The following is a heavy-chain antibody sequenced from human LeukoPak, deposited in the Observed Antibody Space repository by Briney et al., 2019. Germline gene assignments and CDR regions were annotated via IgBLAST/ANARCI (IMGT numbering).Heavy chain of an antibody. CDR2: ISSSSSYI. CDR3: ARDGGDYGAFDI. Sequence: PGGSLRLTCAASGLAFSSYSMNWVRQAPGKGLEWVSSISSSSSYIYYADSVKGRFTISRDNAKNSLYLQMNSLRAEDTAVYYCARDGGDYGAFDIWGQGTMVTVSS. D-gene: IGHD4-17*01. CDR1: GLAFSSYS. V-gene: IGHV3-21*01. J-gene: IGHJ3*02.